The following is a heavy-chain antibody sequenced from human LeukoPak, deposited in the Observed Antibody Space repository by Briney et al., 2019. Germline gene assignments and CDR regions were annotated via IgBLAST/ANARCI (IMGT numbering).Heavy chain of an antibody. CDR1: GGSISSSSYY. Sequence: SETLCLTCTVSGGSISSSSYYWGWIRQPPGKGLEWIGSIYYSGGTYYNPSLKSRVTISVDTSRNQFSLKLSSVTAADTAVYYCARDGYYGSGSPLSWGQGTLVTVSS. CDR2: IYYSGGT. J-gene: IGHJ5*02. V-gene: IGHV4-39*07. CDR3: ARDGYYGSGSPLS. D-gene: IGHD3-10*01.